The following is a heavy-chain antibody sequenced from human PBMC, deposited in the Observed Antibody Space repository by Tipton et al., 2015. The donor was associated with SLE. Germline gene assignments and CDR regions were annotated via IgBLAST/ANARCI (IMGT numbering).Heavy chain of an antibody. Sequence: SLRLSCAASGFMFSIHTMTWVRQAPGKGLQWVSGITRDGVSTWSADSVKGRFTISRDNSKNTLYFQMNSLRAEDTAVYYCARDGYGDSTVLLDFWGQGTLVTVAS. CDR2: ITRDGVST. J-gene: IGHJ4*02. CDR3: ARDGYGDSTVLLDF. CDR1: GFMFSIHT. D-gene: IGHD4-17*01. V-gene: IGHV3-23*01.